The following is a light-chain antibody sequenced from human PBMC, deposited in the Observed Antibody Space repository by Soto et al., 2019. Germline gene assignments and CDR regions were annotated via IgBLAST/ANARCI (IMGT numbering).Light chain of an antibody. V-gene: IGLV2-14*01. CDR1: SSDVGGYNH. Sequence: QSALTQPASVSGSPGQSITISCTGSSSDVGGYNHVSWYQQHPGKAPKLMIYEVSNRPSGVSNRFSGSKSGNTASLTISGLQAEDEADYYRSSYTTSTTRVIFGGGTKLTVL. CDR2: EVS. CDR3: SSYTTSTTRVI. J-gene: IGLJ2*01.